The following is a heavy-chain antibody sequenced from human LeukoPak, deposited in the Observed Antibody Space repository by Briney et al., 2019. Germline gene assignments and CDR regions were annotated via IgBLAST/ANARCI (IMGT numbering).Heavy chain of an antibody. CDR1: GGSISSYY. Sequence: SETLSLTCTVSGGSISSYYWSLIRQPPGKGLEWIGYIYYSGSTNYNPSLKSRVTISVDTSKNQFSLKLSSVTAADTAVYYCAVIAAAGGFDYWGQGTLVTVSS. CDR3: AVIAAAGGFDY. D-gene: IGHD6-13*01. J-gene: IGHJ4*02. CDR2: IYYSGST. V-gene: IGHV4-59*12.